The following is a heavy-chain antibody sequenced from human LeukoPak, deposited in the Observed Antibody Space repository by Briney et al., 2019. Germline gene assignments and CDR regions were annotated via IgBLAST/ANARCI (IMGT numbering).Heavy chain of an antibody. V-gene: IGHV4-4*07. CDR1: GGSISNYY. Sequence: SETLSLTCTVSGGSISNYYWTWIRQPAGKGLEWIGRIYSSGSTNYNPSLKSRVAMSVDTSKNQFSLKLSSVTAADTAVYYCARGRDTAMVNYYFDYWGQGTLVTVSS. D-gene: IGHD5-18*01. J-gene: IGHJ4*02. CDR2: IYSSGST. CDR3: ARGRDTAMVNYYFDY.